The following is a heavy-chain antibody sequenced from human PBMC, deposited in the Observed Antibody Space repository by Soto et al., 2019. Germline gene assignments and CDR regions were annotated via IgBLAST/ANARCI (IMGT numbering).Heavy chain of an antibody. CDR2: ISYDGSNK. CDR3: ARDRWYYDNSGYYLGSLGY. V-gene: IGHV3-30-3*01. J-gene: IGHJ4*02. CDR1: GFTFSSYA. D-gene: IGHD3-22*01. Sequence: QVQLVESGGGVVQPGRSLRLSCAASGFTFSSYAMHWVRQAPGKGLEWVAVISYDGSNKYYADSVKGRFTISRDNSKNTLYLQMNSLRAEDTAVYYCARDRWYYDNSGYYLGSLGYWGQGTLVTVSS.